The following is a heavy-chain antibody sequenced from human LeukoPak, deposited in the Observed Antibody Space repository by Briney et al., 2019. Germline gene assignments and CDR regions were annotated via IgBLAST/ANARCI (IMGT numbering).Heavy chain of an antibody. V-gene: IGHV5-51*01. CDR2: IYPGDSDT. Sequence: GESLKISCKGSGYSFTSYWIGWVRQMPGKGLEWMGIIYPGDSDTRYSPSFQGQVTISADKSFSTAYLQWSSLKASDTAMYYCARHQVAPGSTQYYFDYWGQGTLVTVSS. J-gene: IGHJ4*02. CDR1: GYSFTSYW. D-gene: IGHD2-2*01. CDR3: ARHQVAPGSTQYYFDY.